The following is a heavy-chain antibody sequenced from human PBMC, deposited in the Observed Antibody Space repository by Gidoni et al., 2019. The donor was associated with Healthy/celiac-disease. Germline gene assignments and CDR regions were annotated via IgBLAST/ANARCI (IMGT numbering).Heavy chain of an antibody. Sequence: QVQLQESGPGLVKPSESLSLTCTVPGGSISSYYWSWIRQPPTKGLEWIGYIYYSGSTNYNPSLKSRVTISVDTSKNQFSLKLSSVTAADTAVYYCARGCGYSYGCLRGYAFDIWGQGTMVTVSS. J-gene: IGHJ3*02. CDR3: ARGCGYSYGCLRGYAFDI. V-gene: IGHV4-59*01. CDR1: GGSISSYY. D-gene: IGHD5-18*01. CDR2: IYYSGST.